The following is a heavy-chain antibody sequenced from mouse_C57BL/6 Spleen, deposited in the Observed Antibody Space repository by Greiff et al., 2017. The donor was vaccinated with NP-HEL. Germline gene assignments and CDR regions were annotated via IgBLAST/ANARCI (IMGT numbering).Heavy chain of an antibody. CDR2: IRLKSDNYAT. CDR3: TVLGRNY. V-gene: IGHV6-3*01. Sequence: EVKVEESGGGLVQPGGSMKLSCVASGFTFSNYWMNWVRQSPEKGLEWVAQIRLKSDNYATHYAESVKGRFTISRDDSKSSVYLQMNHLRAEDTGIYYCTVLGRNYWGQGTTLTVSS. CDR1: GFTFSNYW. J-gene: IGHJ2*01. D-gene: IGHD4-1*01.